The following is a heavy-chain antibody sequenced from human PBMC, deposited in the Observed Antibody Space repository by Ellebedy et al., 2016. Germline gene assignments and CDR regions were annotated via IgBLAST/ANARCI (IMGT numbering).Heavy chain of an antibody. D-gene: IGHD5-12*01. Sequence: SETLSLTCAVSGGSISTGDWWTWVRQPPGKGLEWLGEVFQSGRTNYNPSLSSRLPMSVDKSKNQFSLNLASLTAADTAVYLCARLALVAPTIWYFDLWGRGTLVTVSS. CDR2: VFQSGRT. CDR3: ARLALVAPTIWYFDL. CDR1: GGSISTGDW. V-gene: IGHV4-4*02. J-gene: IGHJ2*01.